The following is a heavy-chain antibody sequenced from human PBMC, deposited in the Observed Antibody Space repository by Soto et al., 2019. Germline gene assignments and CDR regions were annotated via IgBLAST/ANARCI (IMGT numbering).Heavy chain of an antibody. CDR1: GASINTYY. V-gene: IGHV4-59*01. J-gene: IGHJ4*02. Sequence: PSETLSLTCTVSGASINTYYWNWIRQSPGKGLEWIGYIYYYSGSTSYHPSLQSRVTISVDTSKNQFSLKLSSVTAADTAVYFCARGGVASPPHFDYWGQGTLVTVSS. CDR3: ARGGVASPPHFDY. CDR2: IYYYSGST. D-gene: IGHD2-15*01.